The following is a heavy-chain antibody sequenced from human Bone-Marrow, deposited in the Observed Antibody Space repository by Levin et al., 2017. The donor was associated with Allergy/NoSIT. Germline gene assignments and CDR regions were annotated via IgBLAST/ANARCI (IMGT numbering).Heavy chain of an antibody. CDR2: IIPIFGTA. CDR3: ASAAGYSSGWYLSVFDI. D-gene: IGHD6-19*01. CDR1: GGTFSSYA. V-gene: IGHV1-69*13. J-gene: IGHJ3*02. Sequence: EASVKVSCKASGGTFSSYAISWVRQAPGQGLEWMGGIIPIFGTANYAQKFQGRVTITADESTSTAYMELSSLRSEDTAVYYCASAAGYSSGWYLSVFDIWGQGTMVTVSS.